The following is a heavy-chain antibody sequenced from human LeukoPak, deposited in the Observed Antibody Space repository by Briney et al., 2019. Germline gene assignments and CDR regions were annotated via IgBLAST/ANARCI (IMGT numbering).Heavy chain of an antibody. CDR1: GFTFSSYW. Sequence: GGSLRLSCAASGFTFSSYWMSWVRQAPGKGLEWVANIKQDGSEKYYVDSVKGRFTISRDNAKNSLYLQMNSLRAEDTAVYYCARGEGWLQAEYFQHWGQGTLVTVSS. V-gene: IGHV3-7*01. CDR3: ARGEGWLQAEYFQH. J-gene: IGHJ1*01. D-gene: IGHD5-24*01. CDR2: IKQDGSEK.